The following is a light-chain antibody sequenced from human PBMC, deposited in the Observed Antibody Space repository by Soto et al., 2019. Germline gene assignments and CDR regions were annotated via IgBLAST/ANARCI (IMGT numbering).Light chain of an antibody. V-gene: IGKV1-5*03. CDR1: QTISSW. CDR2: KAS. Sequence: DIQMTQSPSTLSGAVGDRVTITCRASQTISSWLAWYQQKPGKAPKLLIYKASTLKSGVPSRFSGSGSGTEFTLTISSLQTDDFATYYCKHYNSYSEAFGKGTKVELK. J-gene: IGKJ1*01. CDR3: KHYNSYSEA.